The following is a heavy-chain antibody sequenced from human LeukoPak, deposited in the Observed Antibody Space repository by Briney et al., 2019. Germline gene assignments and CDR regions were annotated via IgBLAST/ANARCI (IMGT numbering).Heavy chain of an antibody. Sequence: PGGSLRLSCAASGFTFSSYEMNWVRQAPGKGLEWVSYISSSGSTIYYADSVKGRFTISRDNAKNSLSLQMNSLRAEDTAVYYCARDADYSSPFDYWGQGTLVTVSS. CDR3: ARDADYSSPFDY. J-gene: IGHJ4*02. CDR2: ISSSGSTI. D-gene: IGHD4-11*01. CDR1: GFTFSSYE. V-gene: IGHV3-48*03.